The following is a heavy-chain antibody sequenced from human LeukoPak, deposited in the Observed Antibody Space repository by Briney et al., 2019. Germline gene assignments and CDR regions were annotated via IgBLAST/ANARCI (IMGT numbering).Heavy chain of an antibody. CDR1: GGSITSSSYY. CDR2: IYHSGST. D-gene: IGHD4-17*01. J-gene: IGHJ4*02. V-gene: IGHV4-39*07. CDR3: ARAPFSWNYGDYDRYYFDY. Sequence: SETLSLTCTVSGGSITSSSYYWGWIRQPPGKGLEWIGSIYHSGSTYYNPSLKSRVTISVDTSKNQFSLKLSSVTAADTAVYYCARAPFSWNYGDYDRYYFDYWGQGTLVTVSS.